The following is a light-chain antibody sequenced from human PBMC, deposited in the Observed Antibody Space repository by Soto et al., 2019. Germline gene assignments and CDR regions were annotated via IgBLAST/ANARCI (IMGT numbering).Light chain of an antibody. CDR2: GAS. CDR1: QGVSSSY. J-gene: IGKJ2*01. V-gene: IGKV3-20*01. Sequence: EIVLTQSPGTLSLSPGERATLSCRASQGVSSSYLAWYQQKPGQAPRLPIYGASGRATGIPDRFSGSGAGTDFTLSISRLEPGDFAVYYCQQYGSLPMYTFGQGTALESK. CDR3: QQYGSLPMYT.